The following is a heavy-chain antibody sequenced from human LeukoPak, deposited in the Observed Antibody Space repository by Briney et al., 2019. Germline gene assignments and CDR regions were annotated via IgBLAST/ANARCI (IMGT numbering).Heavy chain of an antibody. D-gene: IGHD2-2*01. CDR1: GFTFSSYA. CDR2: ISGSGGST. CDR3: ASQLLHYYYYGMDV. J-gene: IGHJ6*02. V-gene: IGHV3-23*01. Sequence: TGGSLRLSCAASGFTFSSYAMSWVRQAPGKGLEWVSAISGSGGSTYYADSVKGRFTISRDNSKNTLYLQMNSLRAEDTAMYYCASQLLHYYYYGMDVWGQGTTVTVSS.